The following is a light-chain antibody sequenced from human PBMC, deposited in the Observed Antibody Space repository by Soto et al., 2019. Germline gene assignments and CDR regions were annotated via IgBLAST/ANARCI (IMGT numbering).Light chain of an antibody. V-gene: IGKV3-11*01. Sequence: EIVLTQSPATLSLSPGERATLSCRASQSVSNYLAWYQQKPGQAPRLLMYDTSNRAPGIPARFSGSGSGTALPLTISSLEPEVFAVYFCKRRRKFLWTFGQGTRVEI. CDR2: DTS. J-gene: IGKJ1*01. CDR1: QSVSNY. CDR3: KRRRKFLWT.